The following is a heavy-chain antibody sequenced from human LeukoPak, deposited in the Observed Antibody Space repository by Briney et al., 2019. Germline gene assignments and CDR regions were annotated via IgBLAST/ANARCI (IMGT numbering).Heavy chain of an antibody. V-gene: IGHV4-4*02. J-gene: IGHJ5*02. CDR1: GGSISSSNW. D-gene: IGHD6-13*01. CDR3: ARVGGPYSSSWYRRYNWFDP. Sequence: SGTLSLTCAVSGGSISSSNWWSWVRQPPGKGQEWTGEIYHSRNTNYNPSLKSRVTISVDTSKNQFSLKLSSVTAADTAVYYCARVGGPYSSSWYRRYNWFDPWGQGTLVTVSS. CDR2: IYHSRNT.